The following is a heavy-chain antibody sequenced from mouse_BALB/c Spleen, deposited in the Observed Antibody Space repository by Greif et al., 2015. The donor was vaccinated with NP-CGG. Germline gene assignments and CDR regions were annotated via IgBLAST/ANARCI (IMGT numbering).Heavy chain of an antibody. V-gene: IGHV5-12-1*01. CDR1: GFAFSSYD. Sequence: EVMLVESGGGLVKPGGSLKLSCAASGFAFSSYDMSWVRQTPEKRLEWVAYISSGGGSTYYPDTVKGRFTISRDNAKNTLYLQMSSLKSEDPAMYYCARPPYGKGWYFDVWGAGTTVTVSS. CDR2: ISSGGGST. CDR3: ARPPYGKGWYFDV. J-gene: IGHJ1*01. D-gene: IGHD2-1*01.